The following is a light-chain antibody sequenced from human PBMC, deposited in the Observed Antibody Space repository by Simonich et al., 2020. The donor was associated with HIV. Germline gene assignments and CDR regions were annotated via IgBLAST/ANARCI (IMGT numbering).Light chain of an antibody. CDR1: QSVSSSY. CDR3: QQRSNWPPL. J-gene: IGKJ4*01. V-gene: IGKV3D-20*02. CDR2: GTS. Sequence: EIVLTQSPGTLSLSPGERVTLSCRASQSVSSSYLAWYQQKLGQAPRRLIYGTSNRATGLPARFSGSGSGTDFTLTISSLEPEDFAVYYCQQRSNWPPLFGGGTKVEIK.